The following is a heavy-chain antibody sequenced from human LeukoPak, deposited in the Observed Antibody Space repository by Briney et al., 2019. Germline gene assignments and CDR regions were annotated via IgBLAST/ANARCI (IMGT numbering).Heavy chain of an antibody. CDR2: INLSGST. V-gene: IGHV4-34*01. CDR3: GADCYGSGTLDY. Sequence: SETLSLTCAVYGGSFSGYYWSRIRQPPGKGLEWIGEINLSGSTNYNPSLKSRVTISVDTSKNQFSLKLSSVTAADTAVYYCGADCYGSGTLDYWGQGTLVTVSS. CDR1: GGSFSGYY. J-gene: IGHJ4*02. D-gene: IGHD3-10*01.